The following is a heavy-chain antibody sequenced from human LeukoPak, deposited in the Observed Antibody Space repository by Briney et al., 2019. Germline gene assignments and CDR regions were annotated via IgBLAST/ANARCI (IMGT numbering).Heavy chain of an antibody. CDR2: ISSSSSTI. Sequence: GGSLRLSCAASGFTFSSYSMNWVRQAPGKGLEWVSYISSSSSTIYYADSVKGRFTISRDNAKNSLYLQMNSLRAEDTAVYYCARDLENWNYVYWGQGTLVTVSS. CDR1: GFTFSSYS. V-gene: IGHV3-48*01. CDR3: ARDLENWNYVY. J-gene: IGHJ4*02. D-gene: IGHD1-7*01.